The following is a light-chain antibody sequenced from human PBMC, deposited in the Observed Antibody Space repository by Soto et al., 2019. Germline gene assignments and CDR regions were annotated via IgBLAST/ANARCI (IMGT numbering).Light chain of an antibody. CDR2: EAS. CDR1: QNIRGW. CDR3: QQYDSYSPT. J-gene: IGKJ1*01. Sequence: DIQMTQSPSTLSAFVGDRVTITCRASQNIRGWLAWYQQRPGKAPDLLIFEASRLEVGVPSRFSGSGSGTEFTLTIDSLQPDDFATYYCQQYDSYSPTFGQGTRVEFK. V-gene: IGKV1-5*01.